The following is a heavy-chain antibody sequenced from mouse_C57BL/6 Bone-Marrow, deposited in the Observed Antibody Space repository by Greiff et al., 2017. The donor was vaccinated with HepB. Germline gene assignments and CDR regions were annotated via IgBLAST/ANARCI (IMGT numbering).Heavy chain of an antibody. Sequence: VQLQESGAELVKPGASVKISCKASGYAFSSYWMNWVKQRPGKGLEWIGQIYPGDGDTNYNGKFKGKATLTADKSSSTAYMQLSSLTSEDSAVYFCARYTLGNYDFDYWGQGTTLTVSS. CDR1: GYAFSSYW. J-gene: IGHJ2*01. D-gene: IGHD2-1*01. CDR2: IYPGDGDT. CDR3: ARYTLGNYDFDY. V-gene: IGHV1-80*01.